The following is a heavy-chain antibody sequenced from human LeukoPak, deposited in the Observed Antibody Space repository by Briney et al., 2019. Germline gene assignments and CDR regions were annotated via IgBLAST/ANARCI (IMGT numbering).Heavy chain of an antibody. CDR2: IIPIFGTA. J-gene: IGHJ4*02. D-gene: IGHD3-10*01. V-gene: IGHV1-69*05. CDR3: AREVITMVRGVISPVASDY. Sequence: ASVKVSCKASGGTFSSYAISWVRQAPGQGLEWMGRIIPIFGTANYAQKFQGRVTITTDESTSTAYMELGSLRSEDTAVYYCAREVITMVRGVISPVASDYWGQGTLVTVSS. CDR1: GGTFSSYA.